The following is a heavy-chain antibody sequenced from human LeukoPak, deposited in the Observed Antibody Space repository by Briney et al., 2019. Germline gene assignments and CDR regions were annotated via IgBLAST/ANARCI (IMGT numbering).Heavy chain of an antibody. J-gene: IGHJ4*02. V-gene: IGHV4-34*01. D-gene: IGHD4-17*01. CDR2: INHSGST. Sequence: PSETLSLTCAVYGGSFSGYYWSWIRQPPGKGLEWIGEINHSGSTNCNPSLKSRVTISVDTSKNQFSLKLSSVTAADTAVYYCASRSYGDYAGRIDYWGQGTLVTVSS. CDR1: GGSFSGYY. CDR3: ASRSYGDYAGRIDY.